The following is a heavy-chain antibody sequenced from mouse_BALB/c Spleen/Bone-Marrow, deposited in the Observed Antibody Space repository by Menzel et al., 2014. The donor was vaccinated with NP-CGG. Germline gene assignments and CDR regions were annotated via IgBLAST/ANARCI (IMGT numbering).Heavy chain of an antibody. J-gene: IGHJ4*01. CDR1: GYTFTSYI. D-gene: IGHD2-3*01. CDR2: INPYNDGT. V-gene: IGHV1-14*01. CDR3: ARRWLPYAMDY. Sequence: VQLKQSGPELVKPGASVKMSCKASGYTFTSYIMHWVKQKPGRGLEWIGYINPYNDGTKYNEKFKGKATLTPDKSSSTAYMELSSLTSEDSAVYYCARRWLPYAMDYWGQGTSVTVSS.